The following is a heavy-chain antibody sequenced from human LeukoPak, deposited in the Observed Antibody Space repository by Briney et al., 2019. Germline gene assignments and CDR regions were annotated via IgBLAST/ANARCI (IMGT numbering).Heavy chain of an antibody. J-gene: IGHJ4*02. Sequence: GESLKISCKGSGYSFTTYWIGWVRQMPGKGLEWMGIIYPGDSDARYSPSFQGQVTISADKSISTAYLQWSSLKASDTAIYYCARRIHENFAFDSWGQGTLVTVSS. D-gene: IGHD5-18*01. V-gene: IGHV5-51*01. CDR3: ARRIHENFAFDS. CDR1: GYSFTTYW. CDR2: IYPGDSDA.